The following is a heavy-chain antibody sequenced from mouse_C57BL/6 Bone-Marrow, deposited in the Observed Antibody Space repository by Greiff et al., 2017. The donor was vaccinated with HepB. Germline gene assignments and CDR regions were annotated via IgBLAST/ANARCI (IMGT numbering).Heavy chain of an antibody. CDR1: GYTFTSYG. V-gene: IGHV1-81*01. Sequence: QVHVKQSGAELARPGASVKLSCKASGYTFTSYGISWVKQRTGQGLEWIGEIYPRSGNTYYNEKFKGKATLTADKSSSTAYMELRSLTSEDSAVYFCAREDYYYGDFDYWGQGTTLTVSS. CDR2: IYPRSGNT. CDR3: AREDYYYGDFDY. J-gene: IGHJ2*01. D-gene: IGHD1-1*01.